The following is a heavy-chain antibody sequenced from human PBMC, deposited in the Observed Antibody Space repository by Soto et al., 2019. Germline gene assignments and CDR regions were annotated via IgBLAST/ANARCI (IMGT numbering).Heavy chain of an antibody. Sequence: QVQLQESGPGLVKPSQTLSLTCTVSGGSISTVDYWWSWIRQSPDMGLEWIGHIYDGGRTYNNPSLESRVTMSVDTTKSQLPRTLSSVSAADTAVYYCARGPSGDKVDSWGQGTLVTVSS. CDR1: GGSISTVDYW. V-gene: IGHV4-30-4*01. CDR3: ARGPSGDKVDS. CDR2: IYDGGRT. J-gene: IGHJ4*02. D-gene: IGHD7-27*01.